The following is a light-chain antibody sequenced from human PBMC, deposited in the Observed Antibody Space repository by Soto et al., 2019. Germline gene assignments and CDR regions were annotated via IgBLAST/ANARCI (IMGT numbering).Light chain of an antibody. CDR1: QDINNY. CDR2: DAS. CDR3: QQFDSVPCT. Sequence: DIQMTQSPSSLSASVGDRVTITCQASQDINNYLIWYQHKPGKAPKLLIYDASTLGTGVSSRFSGGGSGPHFTFTISSLQPEDIATYCCQQFDSVPCTFGQGTKLELK. V-gene: IGKV1-33*01. J-gene: IGKJ2*02.